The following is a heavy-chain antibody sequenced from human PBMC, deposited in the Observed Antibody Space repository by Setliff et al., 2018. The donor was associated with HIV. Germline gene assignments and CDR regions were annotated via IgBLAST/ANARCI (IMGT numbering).Heavy chain of an antibody. D-gene: IGHD5-12*01. CDR1: GFTFNRYW. CDR2: INADGSEV. Sequence: PGGSLRLSCVASGFTFNRYWMSWVRQAPGKGLEWVANINADGSEVFYVESVKGRFTISRDNAKNSLFLQMNSLRVEDTAIYYCARDRDIVSTMENWFDPWGQGTLVTVSS. J-gene: IGHJ5*02. V-gene: IGHV3-7*01. CDR3: ARDRDIVSTMENWFDP.